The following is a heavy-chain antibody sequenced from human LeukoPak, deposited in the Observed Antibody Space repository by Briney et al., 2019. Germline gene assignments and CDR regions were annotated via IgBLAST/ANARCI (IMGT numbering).Heavy chain of an antibody. D-gene: IGHD3-9*01. V-gene: IGHV3-7*01. CDR1: GFTFSSYW. CDR3: ARDKARDNILTGSLFDN. Sequence: GGSLRLSCAASGFTFSSYWMTWVRQAPGKGLQWVANIKEDGGESHYVDSVKGRFTIFKDNAENSLYLQMNSLRVEDTAVYYCARDKARDNILTGSLFDNWGQGTLVTVSS. J-gene: IGHJ4*02. CDR2: IKEDGGES.